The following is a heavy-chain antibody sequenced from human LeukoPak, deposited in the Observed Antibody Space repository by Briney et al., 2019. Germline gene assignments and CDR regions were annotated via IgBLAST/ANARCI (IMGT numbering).Heavy chain of an antibody. V-gene: IGHV3-48*04. J-gene: IGHJ6*04. D-gene: IGHD3-10*02. CDR3: AELGITMIGGV. Sequence: PGGSLRLSCVASGLTFSSYGMNWVRQAPGKGLEWVSYISSSGSTIYYADSVKGRFTISRDNAKNSLYLQMNSLRAEDTAVYYCAELGITMIGGVWGKGTTVTISS. CDR2: ISSSGSTI. CDR1: GLTFSSYG.